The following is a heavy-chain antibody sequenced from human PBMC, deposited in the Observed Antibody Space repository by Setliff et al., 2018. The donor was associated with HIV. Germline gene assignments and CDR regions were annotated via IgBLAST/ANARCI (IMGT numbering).Heavy chain of an antibody. CDR1: GGSFSGYF. J-gene: IGHJ4*02. Sequence: SETLSLTCAVYGGSFSGYFWTWIRQLPGKGLEWIGEINHTGKSKYTTSLKSRVSISVDTSKNQFYLRLTSMTAADVAVYYCARGYSSGWVDHWGQGTLVTVSS. CDR3: ARGYSSGWVDH. CDR2: INHTGKS. V-gene: IGHV4-34*01. D-gene: IGHD6-19*01.